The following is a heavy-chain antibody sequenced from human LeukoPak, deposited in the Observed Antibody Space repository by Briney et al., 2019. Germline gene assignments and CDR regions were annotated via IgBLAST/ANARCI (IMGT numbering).Heavy chain of an antibody. Sequence: PGGSLRLSCAGSGFIFSSYSMNWVRQAPGKGLEWVSYFSSSSNTIYYTDSVKGRFTISRDNAKNSLYLQMNSLRDEDTAVYYCARDAGYSSAWSHWYFDLWGRGTLVTVPS. CDR2: FSSSSNTI. V-gene: IGHV3-48*02. CDR1: GFIFSSYS. J-gene: IGHJ2*01. D-gene: IGHD6-19*01. CDR3: ARDAGYSSAWSHWYFDL.